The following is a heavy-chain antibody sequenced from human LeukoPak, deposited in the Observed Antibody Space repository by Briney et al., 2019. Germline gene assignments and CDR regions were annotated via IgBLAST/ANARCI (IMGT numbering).Heavy chain of an antibody. V-gene: IGHV1-2*02. Sequence: ASVKVSCKASGYTFTGYYMHWVRQAPGQGLEWMGWINPNSGGTNYAQKFQGRVTMTRDTSISTAYMELSRLRSDDTAVYYCTGIAVARPLSSDYWGQGTLVTVSS. CDR2: INPNSGGT. J-gene: IGHJ4*02. CDR3: TGIAVARPLSSDY. CDR1: GYTFTGYY. D-gene: IGHD6-19*01.